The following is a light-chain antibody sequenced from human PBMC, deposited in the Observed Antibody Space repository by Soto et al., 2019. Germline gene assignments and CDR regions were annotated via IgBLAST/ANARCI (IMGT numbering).Light chain of an antibody. CDR1: SSDVGSYNL. CDR3: SSYAPFSSFAYV. CDR2: DGS. Sequence: QSALTQPASMSGSPGQSITISCTGTSSDVGSYNLVSWYQQFPDKAPKLIIYDGSERPSGVSDRFSGSKSGNTASLTISGLRAEDEVEYHCSSYAPFSSFAYVFGTGTKVTVL. J-gene: IGLJ1*01. V-gene: IGLV2-23*03.